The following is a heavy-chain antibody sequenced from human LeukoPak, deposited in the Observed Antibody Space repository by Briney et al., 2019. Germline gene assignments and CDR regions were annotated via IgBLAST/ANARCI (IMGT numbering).Heavy chain of an antibody. D-gene: IGHD5-18*01. CDR2: ISYDGSNK. V-gene: IGHV3-30-3*01. CDR3: ARFSDTAMANNDAFDI. Sequence: GRSLRLSCAASGFTFSSYAMHWVRQAPGKGLEWVAVISYDGSNKYYADSVKGRFTISRDNSKNTLYLQMNSLRAEDTAVYYCARFSDTAMANNDAFDIWGQGTMVTVSS. J-gene: IGHJ3*02. CDR1: GFTFSSYA.